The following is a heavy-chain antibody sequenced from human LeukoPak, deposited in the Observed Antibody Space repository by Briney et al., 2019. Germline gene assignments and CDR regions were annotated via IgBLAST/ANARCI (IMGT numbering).Heavy chain of an antibody. V-gene: IGHV6-1*01. CDR3: ARATDRYFDF. J-gene: IGHJ4*02. CDR2: TYYRSKWYN. Sequence: SQTLSLTCAISGDSVSTNSAAWNWIRQSPSRGLEWLGRTYYRSKWYNDYAVSVKSRITINGDTSKNLFSLHLSSVTPEDTAVYYCARATDRYFDFWGQGTLVTVSS. D-gene: IGHD1-1*01. CDR1: GDSVSTNSAA.